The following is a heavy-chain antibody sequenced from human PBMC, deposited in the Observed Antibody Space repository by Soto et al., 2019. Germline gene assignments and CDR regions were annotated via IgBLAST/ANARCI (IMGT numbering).Heavy chain of an antibody. D-gene: IGHD6-13*01. CDR1: GGSISNYY. V-gene: IGHV4-4*07. CDR3: ARKTTYSSRWYDY. J-gene: IGHJ5*01. Sequence: PSETLSLTCTVSGGSISNYYCTWIRQPAGKGLEWIGRIYTSGTTNYNTSLKSRVTMSVDTSKNQFSLKLSSVTAADTALYYCARKTTYSSRWYDYWGHGTLVTVSS. CDR2: IYTSGTT.